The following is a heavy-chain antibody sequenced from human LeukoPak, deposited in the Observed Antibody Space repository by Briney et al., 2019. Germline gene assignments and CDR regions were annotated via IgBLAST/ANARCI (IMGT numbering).Heavy chain of an antibody. D-gene: IGHD6-13*01. J-gene: IGHJ5*02. CDR2: IYTSGST. CDR1: GGSISSYY. Sequence: PSETLSLTCTVSGGSISSYYWSWIRQPAGKGLEWIGRIYTSGSTNYNPSLKSRVTMSIDTSKYQFSLKVNFVTAADTAVYYCVASGPPAPANWFDPWGQGTLVTVSS. V-gene: IGHV4-4*07. CDR3: VASGPPAPANWFDP.